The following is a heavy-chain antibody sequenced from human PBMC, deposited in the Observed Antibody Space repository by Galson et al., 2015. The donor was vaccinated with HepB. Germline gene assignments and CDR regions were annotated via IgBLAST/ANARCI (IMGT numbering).Heavy chain of an antibody. J-gene: IGHJ4*02. D-gene: IGHD1-26*01. CDR3: ARELYNIMGNTTLAYFDS. CDR2: INGRSGDV. CDR1: GFTFSSCN. Sequence: SLRLSCAASGFTFSSCNMNWVRQVPGKGLQWVSFINGRSGDVFYTDSVKGRFTISSDNTKKSLFLQMNNLRAEDTAVYYCARELYNIMGNTTLAYFDSWGQGTVVTVSS. V-gene: IGHV3-21*01.